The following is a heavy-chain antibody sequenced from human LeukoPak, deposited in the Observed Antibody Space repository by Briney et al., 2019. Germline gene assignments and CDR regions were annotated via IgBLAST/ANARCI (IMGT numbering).Heavy chain of an antibody. Sequence: GGSLRLSCAASGFTFSSYAMSWVRQAPGKGLEWVSAISGSGGSTYYADSVKGRFTISRDNSKNTLYLQMNSLRAEDTAVYYRAKGLGSGSGYFDYWGQGTLVTVSS. J-gene: IGHJ4*02. CDR1: GFTFSSYA. CDR2: ISGSGGST. CDR3: AKGLGSGSGYFDY. V-gene: IGHV3-23*01. D-gene: IGHD3-10*01.